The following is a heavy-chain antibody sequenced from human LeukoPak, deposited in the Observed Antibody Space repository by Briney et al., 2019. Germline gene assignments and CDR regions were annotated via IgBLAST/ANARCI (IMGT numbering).Heavy chain of an antibody. V-gene: IGHV4-39*07. CDR2: IYYSGST. CDR3: ARGDSNYWSFDY. CDR1: GGSISSSSYY. D-gene: IGHD4-11*01. Sequence: SETLSLTCTVSGGSISSSSYYWGCIRQPPGKGLECIVSIYYSGSTNYNPSLKSRVTISVDTSKNQFSLKLSSVTAADTAVYYCARGDSNYWSFDYWGQGTLVTVSS. J-gene: IGHJ4*02.